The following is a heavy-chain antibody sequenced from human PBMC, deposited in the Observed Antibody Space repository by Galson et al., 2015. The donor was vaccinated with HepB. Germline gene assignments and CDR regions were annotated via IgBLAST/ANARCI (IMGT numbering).Heavy chain of an antibody. CDR2: ISSSSSYI. CDR3: ARAPTLEYTASMDV. Sequence: SLRLSCAASGFTFSSYSMNWVRQAPGKGLEWVSSISSSSSYIYYADSVKGRFTISRDNAKNSLYLQMNSLRAEDTAVYYCARAPTLEYTASMDVWGQGTTVTVSS. CDR1: GFTFSSYS. V-gene: IGHV3-21*01. D-gene: IGHD1-1*01. J-gene: IGHJ6*02.